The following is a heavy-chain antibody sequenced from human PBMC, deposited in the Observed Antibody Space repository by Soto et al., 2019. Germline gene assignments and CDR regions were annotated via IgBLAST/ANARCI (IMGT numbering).Heavy chain of an antibody. CDR3: ARQPVAGTSEIDY. V-gene: IGHV5-51*01. J-gene: IGHJ4*02. CDR2: IYPGDSDT. D-gene: IGHD6-19*01. Sequence: PGESLKISCKGSGYSFTGYWIGWVRQMPGKGLEWMGIIYPGDSDTRYSPSFQGQVTISADKSISTTYLQWSSLKASDTAMYYCARQPVAGTSEIDYWGQGTLVTVSS. CDR1: GYSFTGYW.